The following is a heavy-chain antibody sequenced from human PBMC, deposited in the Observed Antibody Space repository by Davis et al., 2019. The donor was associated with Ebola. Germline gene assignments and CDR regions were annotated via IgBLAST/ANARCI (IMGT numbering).Heavy chain of an antibody. V-gene: IGHV4-4*02. J-gene: IGHJ5*02. CDR3: ARNIVVVPAAIRGGWFDP. Sequence: SETLSLTCAVSGGSISSSNWWRWVRQPPGKGLEWIGEIYHSGSTNYNPSLKSRVTISVDTSKNQFSLKLSSVTAADTAVYYCARNIVVVPAAIRGGWFDPWGQGTLVTVSS. CDR1: GGSISSSNW. CDR2: IYHSGST. D-gene: IGHD2-2*02.